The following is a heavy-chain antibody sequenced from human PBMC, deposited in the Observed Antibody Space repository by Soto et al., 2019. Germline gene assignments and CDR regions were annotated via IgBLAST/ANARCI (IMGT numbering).Heavy chain of an antibody. CDR1: GVSVSSGSYY. CDR3: AREGRSTAYLDY. J-gene: IGHJ4*02. Sequence: PSETLSLTCTVSGVSVSSGSYYWSWIRQLPGKGLEWIGYVYFTGATNLNPSLKSRVTMSLDTSKNQFSLKLNSVTAADTAVYFCAREGRSTAYLDYWGQGTLVTVSS. CDR2: VYFTGAT. D-gene: IGHD2-21*02. V-gene: IGHV4-61*01.